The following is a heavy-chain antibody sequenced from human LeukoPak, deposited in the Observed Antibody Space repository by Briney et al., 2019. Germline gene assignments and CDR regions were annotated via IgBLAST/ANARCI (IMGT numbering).Heavy chain of an antibody. CDR1: GFSLSTSGMC. D-gene: IGHD3-3*01. Sequence: ESGPTLVKPTQTLTLTCTFSGFSLSTSGMCVSWIRQPPGKALEWLARIDWDDDKYYSTSLQTRLTISKDTSKNQVVLTMTNMDPVDTATYYCTRTRVEFWSGPHNPIDCWGQGTLVTVSS. V-gene: IGHV2-70*11. J-gene: IGHJ4*02. CDR3: TRTRVEFWSGPHNPIDC. CDR2: IDWDDDK.